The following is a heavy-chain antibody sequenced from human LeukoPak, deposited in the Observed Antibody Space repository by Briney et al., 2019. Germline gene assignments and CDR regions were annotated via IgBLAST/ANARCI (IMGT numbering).Heavy chain of an antibody. Sequence: GGSLRLSCAASGFTFDDYGMSWVRQAPGKGLEWVSGINWNGGSTGYADSVKGRFTISRDHAKNSLYLQMNSLRAEDTALYYCARGGGGLVRGVINYYYMDVWGKGTTVTVSS. J-gene: IGHJ6*03. V-gene: IGHV3-20*04. CDR2: INWNGGST. CDR1: GFTFDDYG. CDR3: ARGGGGLVRGVINYYYMDV. D-gene: IGHD3-10*01.